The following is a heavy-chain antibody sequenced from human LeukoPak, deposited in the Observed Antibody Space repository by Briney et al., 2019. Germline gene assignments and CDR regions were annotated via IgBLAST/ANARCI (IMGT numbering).Heavy chain of an antibody. J-gene: IGHJ4*02. D-gene: IGHD3-9*01. CDR3: AREQYDILTGLSSDY. CDR2: IGAYNGNT. Sequence: ASVKVSCKASGYSFTSYGISWVRQAPGQGLEWMGWIGAYNGNTNYAQKLQGRVTMTTDTSTSTAYMELRSLRSDDTAVYYCAREQYDILTGLSSDYWGQGTLVTVSA. V-gene: IGHV1-18*04. CDR1: GYSFTSYG.